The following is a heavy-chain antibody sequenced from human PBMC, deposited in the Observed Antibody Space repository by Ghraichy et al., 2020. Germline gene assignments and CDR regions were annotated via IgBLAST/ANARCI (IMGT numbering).Heavy chain of an antibody. CDR3: ARGQQWLPLLYY. Sequence: SETLSLTCAVYGGSFSGYYWSWIRQPPGKGLEWIGEINHSGSTNYNPSLKSRVTISVDTSKNQFSLKLSSVTAADTAVYYCARGQQWLPLLYYWGQGTLVTVSS. CDR1: GGSFSGYY. D-gene: IGHD6-19*01. J-gene: IGHJ4*02. V-gene: IGHV4-34*01. CDR2: INHSGST.